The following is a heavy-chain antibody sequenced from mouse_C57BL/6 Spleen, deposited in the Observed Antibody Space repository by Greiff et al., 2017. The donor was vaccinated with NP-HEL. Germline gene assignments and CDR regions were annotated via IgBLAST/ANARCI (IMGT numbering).Heavy chain of an antibody. Sequence: EVKLVESGGGLVKPGGSLKLSCAASGFTFSDYGMHWVRQAPEKGLEWVAYISSGSSTIYYADTVNGRFTISRDNAKNTLFLQMTSLRSEDTAMYYCARPHAMDYWGQGTSVTVSS. CDR3: ARPHAMDY. CDR2: ISSGSSTI. CDR1: GFTFSDYG. J-gene: IGHJ4*01. V-gene: IGHV5-17*01.